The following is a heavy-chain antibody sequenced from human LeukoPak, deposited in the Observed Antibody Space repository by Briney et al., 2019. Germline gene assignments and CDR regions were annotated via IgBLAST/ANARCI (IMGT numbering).Heavy chain of an antibody. CDR3: ASHRGYSYGYNY. Sequence: KPSETLSLTCTVSVGSFSSRSYYWGWIRQPPGKGLGWVGSIYYSGSTYYNPSVKSRVTISVDTSNNQFSLKLSSVTAADTAVYYCASHRGYSYGYNYWGQGTLVTVSS. J-gene: IGHJ4*02. D-gene: IGHD5-18*01. CDR2: IYYSGST. V-gene: IGHV4-39*01. CDR1: VGSFSSRSYY.